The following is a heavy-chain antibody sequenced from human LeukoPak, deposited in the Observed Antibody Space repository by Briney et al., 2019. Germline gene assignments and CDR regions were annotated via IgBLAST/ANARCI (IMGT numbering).Heavy chain of an antibody. CDR3: AKGGYFDCLDAFDI. Sequence: PGGSLRLSCVVSGFTFSSYWMSWVRQAPGKGREWVSSISGSGGSKYYADHVKGRFTISGDNSKTTLYLQMNSLRAEDTAVYYCAKGGYFDCLDAFDIWGQGTMVTVSS. D-gene: IGHD3-9*01. CDR2: ISGSGGSK. CDR1: GFTFSSYW. J-gene: IGHJ3*02. V-gene: IGHV3-23*01.